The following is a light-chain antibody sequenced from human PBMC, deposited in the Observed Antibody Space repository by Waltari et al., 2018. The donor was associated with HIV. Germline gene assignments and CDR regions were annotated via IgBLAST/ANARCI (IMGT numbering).Light chain of an antibody. CDR1: QSVSSNL. V-gene: IGKV3-20*01. Sequence: EIVLTQSPGTLSLSPGEGVTLSCRFSQSVSSNLLAWYQQKPGQAPRLLIYDASRRATDIPARFKGSGSGTNFTLTIDRLEPEDFAVYYCQQYGGSPETFGQGTKVEIK. CDR2: DAS. J-gene: IGKJ1*01. CDR3: QQYGGSPET.